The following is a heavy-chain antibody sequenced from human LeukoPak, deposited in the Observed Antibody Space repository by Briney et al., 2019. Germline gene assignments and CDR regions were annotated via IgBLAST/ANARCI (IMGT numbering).Heavy chain of an antibody. Sequence: SETLSLTCAAYGGSFSGYYWSWIRQPPGKGLEWIGEINHSGSTNYNPSLKSRVTISVDTSKNQFSLKLSSVTAADTAVYYCARGRYSGGAGNWGQGTLVTVSS. CDR2: INHSGST. V-gene: IGHV4-34*01. CDR3: ARGRYSGGAGN. CDR1: GGSFSGYY. D-gene: IGHD6-19*01. J-gene: IGHJ4*02.